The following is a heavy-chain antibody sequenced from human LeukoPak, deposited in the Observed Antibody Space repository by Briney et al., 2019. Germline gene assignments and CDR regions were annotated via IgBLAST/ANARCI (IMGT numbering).Heavy chain of an antibody. CDR1: GGSISSYY. V-gene: IGHV4-59*08. CDR2: IYYTGNT. J-gene: IGHJ4*02. D-gene: IGHD1-26*01. Sequence: SETLSLTCTVSGGSISSYYWSWIRQPPGKGLEWIGYIYYTGNTKYNPSLKSRVTISVDTSKNQFSLKLSSVTAADTAVYYCARHSQRQWEVPLAWDYWGQGTLVTVSS. CDR3: ARHSQRQWEVPLAWDY.